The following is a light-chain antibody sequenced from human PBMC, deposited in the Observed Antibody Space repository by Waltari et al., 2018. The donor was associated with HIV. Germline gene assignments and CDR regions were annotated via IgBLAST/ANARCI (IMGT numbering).Light chain of an antibody. CDR1: QSIGRY. CDR3: QQSTSTPLT. J-gene: IGKJ4*01. CDR2: AAS. V-gene: IGKV1-39*01. Sequence: DIQMTQYPSSLSASVGYRVTITCRASQSIGRYLNWYQQKPGKAPKLLIYAASSLQSGVPPRFSGSGSGTDFTLAISSLQPEDFATYYCQQSTSTPLTFGGGTKVEI.